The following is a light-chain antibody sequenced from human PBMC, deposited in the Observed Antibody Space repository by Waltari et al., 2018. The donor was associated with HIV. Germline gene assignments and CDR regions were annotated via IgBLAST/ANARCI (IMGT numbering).Light chain of an antibody. CDR3: QQANNFPHT. V-gene: IGKV1-12*01. CDR2: EAS. Sequence: DTQMTQSPSSVSASVGDRVTITFRASQSVGTSVAWYQQKPDRTPKLLIFEASRLQTGVTSRFGGSGSGTKFTLTITSLQPQDLATYFCQQANNFPHTFGQGT. J-gene: IGKJ2*01. CDR1: QSVGTS.